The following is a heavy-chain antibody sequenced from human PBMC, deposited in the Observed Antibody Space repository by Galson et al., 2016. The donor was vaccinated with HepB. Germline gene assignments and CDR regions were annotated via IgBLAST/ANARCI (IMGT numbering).Heavy chain of an antibody. CDR2: ITHSGST. V-gene: IGHV4-34*01. CDR1: GGSFSGYY. CDR3: ARGRGYCSSSSCNLDY. D-gene: IGHD2-2*01. J-gene: IGHJ4*02. Sequence: SETLSLTCAVYGGSFSGYYWSWIRQTPGKGLEWIGEITHSGSTNYNPSLKSRVTISVDTSKNQFSLKLSSMTAADTAVYYCARGRGYCSSSSCNLDYWGQGILVTVSS.